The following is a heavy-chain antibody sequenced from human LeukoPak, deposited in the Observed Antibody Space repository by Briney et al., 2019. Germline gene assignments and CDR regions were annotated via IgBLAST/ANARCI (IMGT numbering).Heavy chain of an antibody. J-gene: IGHJ5*02. V-gene: IGHV3-30*03. Sequence: GRSLRLSCAASGFTFNNYGLHWVRQAPGKGLEWVAVISYDGTNKYCADSVKGRFTISRDNAKNSPYLQMNSLRAEDTAVYYCARLTGYCSSTSCYPGPSYWFDPWGQGTLVTVSS. CDR1: GFTFNNYG. D-gene: IGHD2-2*01. CDR3: ARLTGYCSSTSCYPGPSYWFDP. CDR2: ISYDGTNK.